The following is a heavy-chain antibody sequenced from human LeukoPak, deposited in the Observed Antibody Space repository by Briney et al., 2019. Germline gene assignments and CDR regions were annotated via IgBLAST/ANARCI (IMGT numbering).Heavy chain of an antibody. V-gene: IGHV3-23*01. CDR1: GFTFSIYA. CDR3: AKNIAAAGT. Sequence: GGSLRLSCAASGFTFSIYAMSWVRQAPGEGLEWVSAISGSGGSTYYTDSVKGRFTISRDNSKNTLYLQMNSLRAEDTAVYYCAKNIAAAGTWGQGTLVTVSS. CDR2: ISGSGGST. D-gene: IGHD6-13*01. J-gene: IGHJ5*02.